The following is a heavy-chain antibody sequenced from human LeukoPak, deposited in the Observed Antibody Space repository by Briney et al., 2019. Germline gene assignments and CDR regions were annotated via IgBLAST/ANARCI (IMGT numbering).Heavy chain of an antibody. D-gene: IGHD5-24*01. CDR3: AKSGYNRFDY. J-gene: IGHJ4*02. CDR1: GFTVSSNY. V-gene: IGHV3-53*01. Sequence: GGSLRLSCAASGFTVSSNYMSWVRQAPGKGPEWVSVIYSGGSTYYADSVKGRFTISRDNSKNTLYLQTDSLRAEDTAVYYCAKSGYNRFDYWGQGTLVTVSS. CDR2: IYSGGST.